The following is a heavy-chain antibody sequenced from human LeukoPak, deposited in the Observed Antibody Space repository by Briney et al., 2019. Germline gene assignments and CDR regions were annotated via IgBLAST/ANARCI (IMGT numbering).Heavy chain of an antibody. CDR2: IWYDGSNK. J-gene: IGHJ4*02. Sequence: GGSLRLSCAASGFTFSSYGMHWVRQAPGKGLEWVAVIWYDGSNKYYADSVKGRFTISRDNSKNTLYLQMNSLRAEDTAVYYCARDAAGFYYDSSGSDYWGQGTLVTVSS. V-gene: IGHV3-33*01. D-gene: IGHD3-22*01. CDR3: ARDAAGFYYDSSGSDY. CDR1: GFTFSSYG.